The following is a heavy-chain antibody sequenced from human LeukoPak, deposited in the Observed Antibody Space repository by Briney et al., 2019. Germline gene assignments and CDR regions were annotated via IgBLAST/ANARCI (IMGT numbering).Heavy chain of an antibody. V-gene: IGHV1-18*01. CDR3: ARAEVATTSPDY. CDR2: ISAYNGNT. CDR1: GYTFTSYG. J-gene: IGHJ4*02. D-gene: IGHD5-12*01. Sequence: ASVKVSCRASGYTFTSYGISWVRQAPGQGLEWMGWISAYNGNTNYAQKLQGRVTMTTDTSTSTAYMELRSLRSDDTAVYYCARAEVATTSPDYWGQGTLVTVSS.